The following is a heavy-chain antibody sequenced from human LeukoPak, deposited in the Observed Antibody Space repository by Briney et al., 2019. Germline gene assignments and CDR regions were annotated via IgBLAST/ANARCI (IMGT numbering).Heavy chain of an antibody. CDR2: INNDGSGT. J-gene: IGHJ5*02. V-gene: IGHV3-74*01. CDR1: GFTFSGFW. CDR3: VRGGESTWS. D-gene: IGHD2-15*01. Sequence: GGSLRLSCAASGFTFSGFWMHWVRQAPGKGPVWVSRINNDGSGTTYADSVKGRFTISRDDAKNTLYLQMNSLRAEDTAVYYCVRGGESTWSWGQGTLVTVSS.